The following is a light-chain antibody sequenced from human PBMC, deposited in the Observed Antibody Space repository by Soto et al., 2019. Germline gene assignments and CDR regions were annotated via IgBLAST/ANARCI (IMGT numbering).Light chain of an antibody. Sequence: QSVLTQPPSASGSPGQSVAISSTGTSSDVGGYNYVSWNQQHPGKAPKLMIYEVNKRPSGVPDRFSGSKSGNTASLTVSGLQAEDEADYYCSSYAGSSNVFGTGTKV. J-gene: IGLJ1*01. CDR3: SSYAGSSNV. V-gene: IGLV2-8*01. CDR1: SSDVGGYNY. CDR2: EVN.